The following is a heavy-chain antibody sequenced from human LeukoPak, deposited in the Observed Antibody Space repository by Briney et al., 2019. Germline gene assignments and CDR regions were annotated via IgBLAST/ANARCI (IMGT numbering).Heavy chain of an antibody. J-gene: IGHJ4*02. D-gene: IGHD2-2*01. CDR2: IYGGDSDT. CDR3: ARRQVCSNTACPPDY. V-gene: IGHV5-51*01. Sequence: HGESLKISCKGSGYSFNTYWIGWVRQMPGKGLEWMGIIYGGDSDTRYNPSFQGQVTISVDKFISTAYLQWSSLKASDTAMYYCARRQVCSNTACPPDYWGQGTLVTVSS. CDR1: GYSFNTYW.